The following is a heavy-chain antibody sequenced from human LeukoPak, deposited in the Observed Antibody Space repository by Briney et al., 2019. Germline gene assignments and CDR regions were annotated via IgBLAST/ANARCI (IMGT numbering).Heavy chain of an antibody. CDR2: INHSGST. Sequence: PSETLSLTCTVSGGSISSYYWSWIRQPPGKGLEWIGEINHSGSTNYNPSLKSRATISVDTSKNQFSLKLSSVTAADTAVYYCARVVVMDWFDPWGQGTLVTVSS. D-gene: IGHD3-22*01. CDR1: GGSISSYY. J-gene: IGHJ5*02. V-gene: IGHV4-34*01. CDR3: ARVVVMDWFDP.